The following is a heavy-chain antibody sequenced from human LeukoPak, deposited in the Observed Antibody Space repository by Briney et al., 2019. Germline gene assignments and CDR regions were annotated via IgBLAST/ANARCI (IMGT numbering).Heavy chain of an antibody. D-gene: IGHD2-15*01. CDR3: TRDERPTLTVGSPLYNWFGP. CDR1: GYTFTGYY. CDR2: INPNSGGT. Sequence: ASVKVSCKASGYTFTGYYMHWVRQAPGQGLEWMGWINPNSGGTNYAQKFQGRVTMTRDTSISTAYMELSSLRSDDTAVYYCTRDERPTLTVGSPLYNWFGPWGQGTLVTVSS. V-gene: IGHV1-2*02. J-gene: IGHJ5*02.